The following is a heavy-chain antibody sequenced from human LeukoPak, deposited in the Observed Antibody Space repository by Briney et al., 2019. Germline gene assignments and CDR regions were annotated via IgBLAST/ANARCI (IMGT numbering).Heavy chain of an antibody. Sequence: SQTLSLTCAISGDSVPSNSAAWNWIRQSPSRGLEWLGRTYYRSKWYNDYAVSVKSRITINPDTSKNQFSLQLNSVTPEDTAVHYCARGEYDYVWGSPDDYYYYYMDVWGKGTTVTVSS. D-gene: IGHD3-16*01. CDR1: GDSVPSNSAA. CDR3: ARGEYDYVWGSPDDYYYYYMDV. CDR2: TYYRSKWYN. J-gene: IGHJ6*03. V-gene: IGHV6-1*01.